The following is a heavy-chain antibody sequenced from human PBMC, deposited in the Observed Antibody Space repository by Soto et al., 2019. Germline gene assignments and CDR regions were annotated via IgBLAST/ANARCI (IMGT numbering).Heavy chain of an antibody. CDR1: GGSFSGYY. D-gene: IGHD3-22*01. CDR2: INHSGST. V-gene: IGHV4-34*01. Sequence: SETLSLTCAVYGGSFSGYYWSWIRQPPGKGLEWIGEINHSGSTNYNPSLKSRVTISVDTSKNQFSLKLSSVTAADAAVYYCARGGKTYYYDSSGRRSKNFDYGGQGTLVTVSS. CDR3: ARGGKTYYYDSSGRRSKNFDY. J-gene: IGHJ4*02.